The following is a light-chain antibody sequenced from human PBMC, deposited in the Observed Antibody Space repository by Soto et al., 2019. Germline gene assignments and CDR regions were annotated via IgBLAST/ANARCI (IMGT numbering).Light chain of an antibody. CDR2: DAS. J-gene: IGKJ2*01. CDR1: QGISSY. CDR3: QQRSNWPPS. V-gene: IGKV3-11*01. Sequence: TQSPSSLSASTGDRVTITCRASQGISSYLAWYQQKPGQAPRLLIYDASNRATGIPARFSGSGSGTDFTLTISSLEPEDFAVYYCQQRSNWPPSFGQGNKLESK.